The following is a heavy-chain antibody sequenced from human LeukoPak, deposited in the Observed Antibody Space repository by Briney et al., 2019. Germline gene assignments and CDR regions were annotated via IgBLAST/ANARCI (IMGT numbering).Heavy chain of an antibody. J-gene: IGHJ6*02. CDR3: AKSSYSGSFYYYYYYGMDV. CDR1: GFTFSSYG. D-gene: IGHD1-26*01. Sequence: GKSLRLSCAASGFTFSSYGMPWVRQAPGKGLEWVAVISYDGSNKYYADSVEGRFTISRDNSKNTLYLQMNSLRAEDTAVYYCAKSSYSGSFYYYYYYGMDVWGQGTTVSVSS. V-gene: IGHV3-30*18. CDR2: ISYDGSNK.